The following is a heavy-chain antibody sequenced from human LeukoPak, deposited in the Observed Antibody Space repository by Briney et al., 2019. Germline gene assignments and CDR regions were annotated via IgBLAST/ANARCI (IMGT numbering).Heavy chain of an antibody. CDR3: ARDRGAARPFDP. Sequence: PSETLSLTCAVYGGSFSGYYWSWIRQPPGKGLEWIGEINHSGSTNYNPSLKSRVTISVDTSKNQFSLKLSSVTAADTAVYYCARDRGAARPFDPWGQGTLVTVSS. V-gene: IGHV4-34*01. CDR2: INHSGST. D-gene: IGHD6-6*01. J-gene: IGHJ5*02. CDR1: GGSFSGYY.